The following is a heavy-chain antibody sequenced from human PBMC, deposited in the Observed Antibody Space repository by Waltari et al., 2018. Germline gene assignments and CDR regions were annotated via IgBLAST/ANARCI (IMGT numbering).Heavy chain of an antibody. J-gene: IGHJ5*02. V-gene: IGHV4-34*01. CDR2: INHSGST. Sequence: QVQLQQWGAGLLKPSETLSLTCAVYGGSFSGYYWSWIRQPPGKGLEWIGEINHSGSTNYNPSLKSRVTISVDTSKNQFSLKLSSVTAADTAVYYCARRKLRFLEWSNWFDPWGQGTLVTVSS. D-gene: IGHD3-3*01. CDR1: GGSFSGYY. CDR3: ARRKLRFLEWSNWFDP.